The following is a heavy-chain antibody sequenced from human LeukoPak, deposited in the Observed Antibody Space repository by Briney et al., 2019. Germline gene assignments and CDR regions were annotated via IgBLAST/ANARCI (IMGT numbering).Heavy chain of an antibody. V-gene: IGHV4-59*01. J-gene: IGHJ5*02. D-gene: IGHD6-19*01. CDR2: IYYSGST. CDR1: GGSISSYY. CDR3: ARGVQWPNWFDP. Sequence: SETLSPTCTVSGGSISSYYWSWIRQPPGKGLEWIGYIYYSGSTNYNPSLKSRVTISVDTSKNQFSLKLSSVTAADTAVYYCARGVQWPNWFDPWGQGTLVTVSS.